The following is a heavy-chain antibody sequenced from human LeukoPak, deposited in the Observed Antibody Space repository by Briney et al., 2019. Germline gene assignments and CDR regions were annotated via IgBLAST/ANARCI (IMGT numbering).Heavy chain of an antibody. D-gene: IGHD4-23*01. V-gene: IGHV4-59*01. CDR1: GGSFSGYY. Sequence: SETLSLTCAVYGGSFSGYYWSWIRQPPGKGLEWIGYIYYTGSTNYNPSLKSRVTISVDTSKNQFSLELSSVTAADTAVYYCARVGFGNTPHPIDYWGQGTLVTVSS. J-gene: IGHJ4*02. CDR3: ARVGFGNTPHPIDY. CDR2: IYYTGST.